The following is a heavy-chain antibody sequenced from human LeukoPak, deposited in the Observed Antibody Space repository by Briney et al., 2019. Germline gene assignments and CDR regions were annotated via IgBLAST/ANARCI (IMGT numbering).Heavy chain of an antibody. Sequence: GGSLRLSCAASGLTFNTYSMSWVRQAPGKGLECVSYISSSSHTIFYADSVKGRFTVSRDNAKNSLYLQMNSLRAEDTAVYYCARDLDSSSWYYFGYWGQGTLVTVSS. D-gene: IGHD6-13*01. V-gene: IGHV3-48*01. CDR2: ISSSSHTI. J-gene: IGHJ4*02. CDR3: ARDLDSSSWYYFGY. CDR1: GLTFNTYS.